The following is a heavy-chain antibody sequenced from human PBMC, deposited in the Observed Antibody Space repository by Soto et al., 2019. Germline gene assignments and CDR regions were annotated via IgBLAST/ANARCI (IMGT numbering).Heavy chain of an antibody. CDR2: ISSSISSI. Sequence: GGSLRLSCAASGFTFSSYSMNWVRQAPGKGLEWVSYISSSISSIYYADSVKGRFTISRDNAKNSLYLQMNSLRAEDTAVYYCARVGVVGSLDYWGQGTLVTVSS. V-gene: IGHV3-48*01. CDR3: ARVGVVGSLDY. CDR1: GFTFSSYS. D-gene: IGHD3-10*01. J-gene: IGHJ4*02.